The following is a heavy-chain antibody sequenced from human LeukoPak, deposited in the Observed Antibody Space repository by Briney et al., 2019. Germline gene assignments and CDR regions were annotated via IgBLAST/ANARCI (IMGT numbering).Heavy chain of an antibody. CDR3: ARATYVVGATFDY. V-gene: IGHV4-59*01. D-gene: IGHD1-26*01. CDR2: IYYSGST. Sequence: AETLSLTCTVSGVSISVYYWSWIRQPPGKGLEGIGYIYYSGSTNYNPSLKSRVTISVDTSKNQFSLKLSSVTAADTAVYYCARATYVVGATFDYWGQGNLVTVSS. J-gene: IGHJ4*02. CDR1: GVSISVYY.